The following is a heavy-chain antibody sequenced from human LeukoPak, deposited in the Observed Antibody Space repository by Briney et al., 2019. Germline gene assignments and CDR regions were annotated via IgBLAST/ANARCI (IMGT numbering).Heavy chain of an antibody. CDR1: GYSISSGYY. V-gene: IGHV4-38-2*02. Sequence: SETLSLTCTVSGYSISSGYYWGWIRQPQGKGLEWIGSIYHSGSTYYNPSLKSRVAISVDTSKNQFSLKLSSVTAADTAVYYCARSGSQDYWGQGTLVTVSS. J-gene: IGHJ4*02. CDR2: IYHSGST. CDR3: ARSGSQDY. D-gene: IGHD3-10*01.